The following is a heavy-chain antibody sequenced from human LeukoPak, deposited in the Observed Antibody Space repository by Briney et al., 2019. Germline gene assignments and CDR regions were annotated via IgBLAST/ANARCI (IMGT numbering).Heavy chain of an antibody. CDR2: TYYRSKWYN. CDR3: AREIVGATDDAFDI. Sequence: SQTLSLTCAISGDSVSSNSDAWNWIRQSPSRGLEWLRRTYYRSKWYNDYAVSVKSRITINPDTSKNQFSLQLNSVTPADTAVYYCAREIVGATDDAFDIWGQGTMVTVSS. J-gene: IGHJ3*02. D-gene: IGHD1-26*01. V-gene: IGHV6-1*01. CDR1: GDSVSSNSDA.